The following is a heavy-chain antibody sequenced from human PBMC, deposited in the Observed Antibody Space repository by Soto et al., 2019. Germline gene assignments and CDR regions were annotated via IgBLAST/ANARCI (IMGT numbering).Heavy chain of an antibody. CDR2: TYYRSKWYN. Sequence: PSQTLSLTCAISGDSVSSNSAAWNWIRQSPSRGLEWLGRTYYRSKWYNDYAVSVKSRITINPDTSKNQFSLQLNSVTPEDTAVYYCARDRRGYCTNGVCYTNYPFDYWGQGTLVTVSS. J-gene: IGHJ4*02. D-gene: IGHD2-8*01. CDR1: GDSVSSNSAA. V-gene: IGHV6-1*01. CDR3: ARDRRGYCTNGVCYTNYPFDY.